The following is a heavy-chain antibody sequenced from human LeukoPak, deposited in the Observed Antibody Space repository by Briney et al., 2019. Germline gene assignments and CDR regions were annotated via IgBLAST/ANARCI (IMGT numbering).Heavy chain of an antibody. CDR2: VSYDGSNK. CDR1: GFTFSSYA. D-gene: IGHD3-16*01. Sequence: PGRSLRLSCAASGFTFSSYAMHWVRRAPGKGLEWVAVVSYDGSNKYYADSVKGRFTISRDNSKNTLYLQMNSLRAEDTAVYYCARDLSDYDYVWGSGDYWGQGTLVTVSS. V-gene: IGHV3-30*04. J-gene: IGHJ4*02. CDR3: ARDLSDYDYVWGSGDY.